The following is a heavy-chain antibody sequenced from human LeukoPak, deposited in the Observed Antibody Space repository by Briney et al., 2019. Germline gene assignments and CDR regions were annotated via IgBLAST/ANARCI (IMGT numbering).Heavy chain of an antibody. CDR2: IYYSGST. V-gene: IGHV4-39*01. CDR1: GGSISSSSYY. Sequence: TSETLSLTCTVSGGSISSSSYYWGWIRQPPGKGLEWIGSIYYSGSTYYNPSLKSRVTISVDTSKNQFSLKLSSVTAADTAVYYCARHIAARGTYYMDVWGKGTAVTVSS. J-gene: IGHJ6*03. CDR3: ARHIAARGTYYMDV. D-gene: IGHD6-13*01.